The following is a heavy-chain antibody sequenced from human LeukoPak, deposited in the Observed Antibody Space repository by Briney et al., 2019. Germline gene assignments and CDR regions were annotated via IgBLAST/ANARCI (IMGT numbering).Heavy chain of an antibody. CDR1: GDTLTELS. V-gene: IGHV1-24*01. Sequence: ASVTVSCKVAGDTLTELSMHCVRQAPGKGGEAKGVFDPEDGETIYAQKFQGRVTMTEDTSTDTAYMELSSLRSEDTAVYYCATSLWFGSPDAVDYWGQGTLVTVSS. D-gene: IGHD3-10*01. J-gene: IGHJ4*02. CDR2: FDPEDGET. CDR3: ATSLWFGSPDAVDY.